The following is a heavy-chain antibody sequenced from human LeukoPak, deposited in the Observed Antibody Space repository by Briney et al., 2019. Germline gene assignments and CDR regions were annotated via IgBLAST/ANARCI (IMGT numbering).Heavy chain of an antibody. Sequence: TGGSLRLSCAASGFTFSSYEMNWVRQAPGKGLEWVSYIRSSGSTIYYADSVKGRFTSSRDNVKNSLYLQMNSLRAEDTAVYYCVRQYYYGSGSYLWAPDYWGQGTLVTVSS. J-gene: IGHJ4*02. CDR2: IRSSGSTI. CDR3: VRQYYYGSGSYLWAPDY. V-gene: IGHV3-48*03. D-gene: IGHD3-10*01. CDR1: GFTFSSYE.